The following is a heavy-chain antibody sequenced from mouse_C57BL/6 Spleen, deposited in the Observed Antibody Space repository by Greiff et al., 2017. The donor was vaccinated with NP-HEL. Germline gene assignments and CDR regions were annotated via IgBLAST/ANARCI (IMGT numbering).Heavy chain of an antibody. J-gene: IGHJ1*03. V-gene: IGHV6-3*01. CDR3: TGPYYSNYDWYFDV. Sequence: DVKLQESGGGLVQPGGSMKLSCVASGFTFSNYWMNWVRQSPEKGLEWVAQIRLKSDNYATHYAESVKGRFTISRDDSKSSVYLQMNNLRAEDTGIYYCTGPYYSNYDWYFDVWGTGTTVTVSS. D-gene: IGHD2-5*01. CDR1: GFTFSNYW. CDR2: IRLKSDNYAT.